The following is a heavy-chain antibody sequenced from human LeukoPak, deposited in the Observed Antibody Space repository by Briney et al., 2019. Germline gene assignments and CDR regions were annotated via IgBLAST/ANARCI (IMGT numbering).Heavy chain of an antibody. V-gene: IGHV1-18*01. CDR1: GYTFTSYG. D-gene: IGHD3-10*01. J-gene: IGHJ4*02. Sequence: ASVKVSCKASGYTFTSYGISWVRQAPGQGLEWMGWISAYNGNTNYAQKLQGRVTITADESTSTAYMELSSLRSEDTAVYYCARERYYGSGSLDYWGQGTLVTVSS. CDR2: ISAYNGNT. CDR3: ARERYYGSGSLDY.